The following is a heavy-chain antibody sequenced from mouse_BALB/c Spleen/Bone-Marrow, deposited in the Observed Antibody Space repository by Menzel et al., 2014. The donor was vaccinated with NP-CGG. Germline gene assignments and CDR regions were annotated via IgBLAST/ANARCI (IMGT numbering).Heavy chain of an antibody. Sequence: EVQLQQSGPELLKTGASVKISCKTSGYTFTDYTLHWVKQSHGKSLEWIGGVNPNIGGTNYNQKFKGKATLTLDKSSSTAYIELRSLTSEDSAVYYCARERTAFWGQETLVTVSP. V-gene: IGHV1-18*01. CDR3: ARERTAF. CDR2: VNPNIGGT. CDR1: GYTFTDYT. J-gene: IGHJ3*01.